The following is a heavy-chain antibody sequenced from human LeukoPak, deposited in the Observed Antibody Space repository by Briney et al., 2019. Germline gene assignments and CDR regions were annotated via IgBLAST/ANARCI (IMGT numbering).Heavy chain of an antibody. D-gene: IGHD2-15*01. CDR2: ISSSGRTI. V-gene: IGHV3-48*01. CDR1: GFTFRAYS. Sequence: PGGSLRLSCAASGFTFRAYSMNWVRQAPGRGLEWVSYISSSGRTIYYADSVKGRFTISRDNAKNSLYLQMNSLRAEDTAVYYCARSSSRYCSGGSCYSGVLGYFDYWGQGTLVTVSS. J-gene: IGHJ4*02. CDR3: ARSSSRYCSGGSCYSGVLGYFDY.